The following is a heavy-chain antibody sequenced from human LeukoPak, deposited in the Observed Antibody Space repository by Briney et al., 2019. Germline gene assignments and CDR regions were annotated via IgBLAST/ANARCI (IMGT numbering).Heavy chain of an antibody. D-gene: IGHD6-19*01. CDR1: GFTFSSYA. J-gene: IGHJ4*02. CDR2: ISDGGGAT. Sequence: GGALGLSCAASGFTFSSYAMTWVRQGPGKGLEWVSGISDGGGATYYADSVKGRFTLSRDNSKNTLYLQMNSLTADDTAVYYCAGAFSGWSPKFWGQGTLVTVSS. CDR3: AGAFSGWSPKF. V-gene: IGHV3-23*01.